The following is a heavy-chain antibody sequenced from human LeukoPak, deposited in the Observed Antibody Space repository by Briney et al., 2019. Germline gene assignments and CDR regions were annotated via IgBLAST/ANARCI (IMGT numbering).Heavy chain of an antibody. CDR1: GLTFSSYA. Sequence: GGSLRLSCAASGLTFSSYAMSWVRQAPGQGLEWVSFISVSGGTTYYADSVKGRFTISRDNSKNTLYLQMNSLRAEDTALYYCAKDHLPYSSSWYVAFDIWGQGTMVTVSS. CDR2: ISVSGGTT. CDR3: AKDHLPYSSSWYVAFDI. D-gene: IGHD6-13*01. V-gene: IGHV3-23*01. J-gene: IGHJ3*02.